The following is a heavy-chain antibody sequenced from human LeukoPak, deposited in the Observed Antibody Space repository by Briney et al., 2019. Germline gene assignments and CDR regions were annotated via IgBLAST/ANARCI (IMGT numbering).Heavy chain of an antibody. Sequence: ASVKVSCKASGYTFTSYYMHWVRQAPGQGLEWMGIINPSGGSTSYAQKFQGRVTMTRDTSTSTVYMELSSLRSEDTAVYYCAGDNIANGDLDYLDYWGQGTLVTVSS. D-gene: IGHD4-17*01. CDR3: AGDNIANGDLDYLDY. J-gene: IGHJ4*02. CDR2: INPSGGST. V-gene: IGHV1-46*01. CDR1: GYTFTSYY.